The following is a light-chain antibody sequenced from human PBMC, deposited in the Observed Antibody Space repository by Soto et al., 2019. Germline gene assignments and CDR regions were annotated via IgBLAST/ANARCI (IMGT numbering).Light chain of an antibody. J-gene: IGLJ2*01. V-gene: IGLV2-14*01. Sequence: QSALTQPASVSGSPGQSITISCTGTSTDVGGYNFVSWYQQHPGKAPKLIIFDVNNRPSGVSNRFSGSKSGNTASLTISGLQAEDEADYSCSSYTSTSPYVLFGGGTKLTVL. CDR2: DVN. CDR1: STDVGGYNF. CDR3: SSYTSTSPYVL.